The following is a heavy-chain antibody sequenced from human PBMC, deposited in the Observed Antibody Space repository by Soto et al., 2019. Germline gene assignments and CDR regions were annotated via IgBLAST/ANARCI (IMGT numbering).Heavy chain of an antibody. V-gene: IGHV3-33*01. CDR2: IWYDGSNK. D-gene: IGHD5-18*01. J-gene: IGHJ4*02. Sequence: HPGGSLRLSCAASGFTFSSYGMHWVRQAPGKGLEWVAVIWYDGSNKYYADSVKGRFTISRDNSKNTLCLQMNSLRAEDTAVYYCAREVGYSYTMVKFRSRPLFDYWGQGTLVTVSS. CDR3: AREVGYSYTMVKFRSRPLFDY. CDR1: GFTFSSYG.